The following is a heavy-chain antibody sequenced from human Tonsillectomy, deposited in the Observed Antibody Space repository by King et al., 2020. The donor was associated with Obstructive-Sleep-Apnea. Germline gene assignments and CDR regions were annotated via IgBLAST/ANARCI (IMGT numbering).Heavy chain of an antibody. J-gene: IGHJ6*02. CDR1: GFTFSSYG. D-gene: IGHD4-17*01. V-gene: IGHV3-33*01. Sequence: VQLVESGGGVVQPGRSLRLSCAASGFTFSSYGMHWVGQAPGKGLEWWAVIWYDGSNKNYADSLKGRFTISSDKSKNTLYLQINSLRAEDTAVYYCAATVTRRSTDYYYGMDVWGQGTTVTVSS. CDR3: AATVTRRSTDYYYGMDV. CDR2: IWYDGSNK.